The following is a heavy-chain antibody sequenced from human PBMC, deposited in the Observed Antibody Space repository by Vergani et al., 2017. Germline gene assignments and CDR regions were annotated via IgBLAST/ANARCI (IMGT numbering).Heavy chain of an antibody. CDR3: ARGGGYSSGXYDC. D-gene: IGHD6-19*01. J-gene: IGHJ4*02. Sequence: VQLVQSGAEVKKPGESLKISCKGSGYSFTSYYMHWVRQAPGQGLEWMGWINPNSGGTNYAQKFQGWVTMTRDTSISTAYMELSRLRSDDTAVYYCARGGGYSSGXYDCWGQGTLVTVSS. CDR1: GYSFTSYY. V-gene: IGHV1-2*04. CDR2: INPNSGGT.